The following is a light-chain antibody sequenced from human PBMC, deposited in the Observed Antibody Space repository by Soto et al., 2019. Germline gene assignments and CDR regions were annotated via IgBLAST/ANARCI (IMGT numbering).Light chain of an antibody. CDR2: GNS. CDR3: QSYDSSLSGWV. J-gene: IGLJ3*02. Sequence: QSVLTQPPSVSGAPGQRVTISCTGSSSNIGAGYDVHWYQQLPGTAPKLLIYGNSHRPSGVPDRFSGSKSGTSASRAITGLQAEDEADYYCQSYDSSLSGWVFGGGTKVTVL. V-gene: IGLV1-40*01. CDR1: SSNIGAGYD.